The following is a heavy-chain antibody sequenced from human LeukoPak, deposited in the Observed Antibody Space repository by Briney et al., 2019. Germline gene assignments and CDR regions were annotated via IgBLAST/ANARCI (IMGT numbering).Heavy chain of an antibody. D-gene: IGHD2-15*01. CDR3: AILYPPTTDM. V-gene: IGHV4-39*01. CDR1: GGSISSSSYY. J-gene: IGHJ4*02. Sequence: SETLSLTCTVSGGSISSSSYYWGWIRQPPGKGLEWIGSIYYSGSTYYNPSLKSRVTISVDTSKNQFSLKLSSVTAADTAVYYCAILYPPTTDMWGQGTLVTVSS. CDR2: IYYSGST.